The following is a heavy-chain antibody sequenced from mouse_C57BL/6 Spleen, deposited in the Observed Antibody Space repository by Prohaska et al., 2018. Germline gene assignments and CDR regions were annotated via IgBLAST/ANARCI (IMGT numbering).Heavy chain of an antibody. CDR1: GYTFTSYW. CDR2: IYPGSGST. D-gene: IGHD1-1*01. V-gene: IGHV1-55*01. Sequence: QVQLQQPGAELVKPGASVKMSCKASGYTFTSYWITWVKQRPGQGLEWIGDIYPGSGSTNYNEKFKSKATLTVDTSSSTAYMQLSSLTSEDSAVYYCASYYGSTSWFAYWGQGTLVTVSA. J-gene: IGHJ3*01. CDR3: ASYYGSTSWFAY.